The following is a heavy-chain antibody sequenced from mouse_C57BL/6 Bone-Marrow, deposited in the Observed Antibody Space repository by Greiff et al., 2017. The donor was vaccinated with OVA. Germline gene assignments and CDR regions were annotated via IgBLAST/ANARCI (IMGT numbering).Heavy chain of an antibody. V-gene: IGHV1-55*01. CDR1: GYTFTSYW. J-gene: IGHJ1*03. CDR2: IYPGSGST. D-gene: IGHD2-2*01. CDR3: ARGDGYASYWYCDV. Sequence: QVQLQQPGAELVKPGASVKMSCKASGYTFTSYWITWVKQRPGQGLEWIGDIYPGSGSTNYNEKFKSKATLTVDTSSSTAYMQLSSLTSEDSAVYYCARGDGYASYWYCDVWGTGTTVTVSS.